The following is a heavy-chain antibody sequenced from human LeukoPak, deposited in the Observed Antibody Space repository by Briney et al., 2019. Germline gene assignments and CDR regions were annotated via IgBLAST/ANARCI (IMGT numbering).Heavy chain of an antibody. D-gene: IGHD1-26*01. CDR2: IYYSGST. V-gene: IGHV4-61*01. CDR3: ARDDYSGSHDY. CDR1: GGSISSSSYY. Sequence: PSETLSLTCTVSGGSISSSSYYWSWIRQPPGKGLEWIGYIYYSGSTNYNPSLKSRVTISVDTSKNQFSLKLSSVTAADTAMYYCARDDYSGSHDYWGQGTLVTVSS. J-gene: IGHJ4*02.